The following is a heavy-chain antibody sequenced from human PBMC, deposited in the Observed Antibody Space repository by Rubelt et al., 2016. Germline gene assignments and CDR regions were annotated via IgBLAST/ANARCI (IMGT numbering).Heavy chain of an antibody. CDR2: ISYDGSNK. Sequence: VAVISYDGSNKYYADSVKGRFTISRDNSKNTLYLQMNSLRAEDTAVYYCARDMGYGGYYYYGMDVWGQGTTVTVSS. J-gene: IGHJ6*02. D-gene: IGHD5-12*01. V-gene: IGHV3-30*07. CDR3: ARDMGYGGYYYYGMDV.